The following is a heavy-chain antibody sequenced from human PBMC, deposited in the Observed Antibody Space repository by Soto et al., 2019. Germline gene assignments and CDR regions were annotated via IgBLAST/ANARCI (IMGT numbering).Heavy chain of an antibody. V-gene: IGHV4-31*03. Sequence: PSETLSLTCTVSGGSISSGGYYWSWIRRHPGKGLEWIGYIYYSGSTYYNPSLKSRVTISVDTSKNQFSLKLSSVTAADTAVYYCARLSNSDFWSGPIDYWGQGTLVTVSS. CDR2: IYYSGST. J-gene: IGHJ4*02. CDR1: GGSISSGGYY. D-gene: IGHD3-3*01. CDR3: ARLSNSDFWSGPIDY.